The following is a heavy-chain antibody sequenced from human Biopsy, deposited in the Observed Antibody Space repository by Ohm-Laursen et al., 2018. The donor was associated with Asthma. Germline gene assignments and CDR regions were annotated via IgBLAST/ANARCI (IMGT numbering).Heavy chain of an antibody. D-gene: IGHD2-2*01. CDR2: INSVFGTT. J-gene: IGHJ4*02. V-gene: IGHV1-69*13. CDR3: ARKAGSCISRTCYSLDF. CDR1: GGTFNTYV. Sequence: GSSVKVSCKPLGGTFNTYVIGWVRQAPGQGLEWMGGINSVFGTTTYPQKFQDRVTITEDDSTSTVYMELSSLRSEDTAVYYCARKAGSCISRTCYSLDFWGQGTLVTVSS.